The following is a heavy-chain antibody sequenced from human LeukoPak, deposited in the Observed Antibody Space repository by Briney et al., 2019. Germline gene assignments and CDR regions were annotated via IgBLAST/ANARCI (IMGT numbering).Heavy chain of an antibody. Sequence: GGSLRLSCAASGFTFSNYWMTWVRQPPGRGLEWVAHINQDGSEEHYIDSVKARFTLSRDNAKNSLSLQMNSLRGEDTGVYYCVRDGGVSGYDLLDYWGQGTLVTVSS. D-gene: IGHD5-12*01. J-gene: IGHJ4*02. V-gene: IGHV3-7*01. CDR3: VRDGGVSGYDLLDY. CDR2: INQDGSEE. CDR1: GFTFSNYW.